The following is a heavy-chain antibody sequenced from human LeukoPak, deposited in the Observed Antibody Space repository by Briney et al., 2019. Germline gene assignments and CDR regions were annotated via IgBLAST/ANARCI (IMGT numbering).Heavy chain of an antibody. CDR3: AKGTYDSTPERFDY. J-gene: IGHJ4*02. D-gene: IGHD3-22*01. CDR1: GFTFSSYG. V-gene: IGHV3-23*01. CDR2: ISGSDSST. Sequence: GGTLRLSCAASGFTFSSYGMSWVRQAPGKGLEWVSGISGSDSSTYYADSVKGRFTISRDNSKNTLYLQMNSLRAEDTAVYYCAKGTYDSTPERFDYCGQGTLVTVSS.